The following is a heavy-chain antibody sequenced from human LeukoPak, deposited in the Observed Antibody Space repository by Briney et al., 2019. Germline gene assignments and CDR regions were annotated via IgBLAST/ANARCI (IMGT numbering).Heavy chain of an antibody. CDR1: GLTFRCNT. Sequence: VWALTVSFAASGLTFRCNTMNWLRPAPCKGLEWVSPINSSSSYLNYAGSVRGRFTISRDNAKNSLYLQMNSLRAEDTAVYYCARDKGTEGLLPRGDWYFDLWGRGTLVTVSS. V-gene: IGHV3-21*01. CDR3: ARDKGTEGLLPRGDWYFDL. D-gene: IGHD3-3*01. J-gene: IGHJ2*01. CDR2: INSSSSYL.